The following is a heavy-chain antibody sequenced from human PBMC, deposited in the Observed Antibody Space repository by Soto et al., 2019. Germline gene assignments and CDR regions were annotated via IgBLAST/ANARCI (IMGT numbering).Heavy chain of an antibody. CDR3: AEATATGGGPDNGY. CDR1: GFSFGSYA. D-gene: IGHD6-25*01. CDR2: ISGSGGST. V-gene: IGHV3-23*01. Sequence: GGSLRLACAASGFSFGSYAMNWVRQAPGKGLEWVSAISGSGGSTYYADSVKGRVTISRDNSKYTLYLQMNSLRAEDTAVYYCAEATATGGGPDNGYWRQDTLGTVSS. J-gene: IGHJ1*01.